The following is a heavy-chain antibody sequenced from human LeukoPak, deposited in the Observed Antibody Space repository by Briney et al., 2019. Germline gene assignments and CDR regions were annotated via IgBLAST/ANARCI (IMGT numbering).Heavy chain of an antibody. CDR1: GFTFSSYA. V-gene: IGHV3-30-3*01. CDR2: ISYDGSNK. J-gene: IGHJ4*02. D-gene: IGHD1-26*01. Sequence: GGSLRLSCAASGFTFSSYAMHWVRQAPGKGLEWVGVISYDGSNKYYADSVKGRFTISRDNSKNTLYLQMNSLRAEDTAVYYCARSGSSPYFDYWGQGTLVTVSS. CDR3: ARSGSSPYFDY.